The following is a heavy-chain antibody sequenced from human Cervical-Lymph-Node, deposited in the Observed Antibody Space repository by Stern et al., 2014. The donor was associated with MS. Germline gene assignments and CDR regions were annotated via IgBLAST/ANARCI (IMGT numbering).Heavy chain of an antibody. CDR3: ARVGDVIVPVAILPPDYHYYAMDV. Sequence: QLVQSGAEVKKPGASVKVSCKASGYTFTDYYIHWVRQAPGQGLEWMGRINPNSGGPNYAQKFQGRVTMTGDTSISSAYMELSRLRSDDTAVYFCARVGDVIVPVAILPPDYHYYAMDVWGQGTTVTVSS. V-gene: IGHV1-2*06. CDR2: INPNSGGP. D-gene: IGHD2-2*02. CDR1: GYTFTDYY. J-gene: IGHJ6*02.